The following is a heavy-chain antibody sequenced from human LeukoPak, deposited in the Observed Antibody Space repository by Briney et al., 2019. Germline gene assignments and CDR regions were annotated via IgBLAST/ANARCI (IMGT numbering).Heavy chain of an antibody. J-gene: IGHJ4*02. D-gene: IGHD6-19*01. CDR3: AKHGSGRYFDY. V-gene: IGHV3-23*01. CDR2: ISDSGGKT. CDR1: VFTFSTFSNYA. Sequence: GGSLRLSCAASVFTFSTFSNYAMSWVRQAPGKGLDRVSAISDSGGKTYYADSMNGRFTISRDNSKDTLYLQMNSLRAEDTAVYDCAKHGSGRYFDYWGQGTLVTVSS.